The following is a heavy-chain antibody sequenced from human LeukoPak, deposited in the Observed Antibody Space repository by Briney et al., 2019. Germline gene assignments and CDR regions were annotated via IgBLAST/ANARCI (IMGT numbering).Heavy chain of an antibody. CDR3: ARVGDHYHWYLDV. J-gene: IGHJ2*01. D-gene: IGHD3-10*01. CDR1: GFSVSSKY. V-gene: IGHV3-53*01. CDR2: LYSDGST. Sequence: QPRGSLTLSCEGSGFSVSSKYMNWVRQAPGKGLEWVSILYSDGSTYYADSVKGRFTVSRDSSKNTLYLHMNSLRVEDTAVYYCARVGDHYHWYLDVWGRGTLVTVSS.